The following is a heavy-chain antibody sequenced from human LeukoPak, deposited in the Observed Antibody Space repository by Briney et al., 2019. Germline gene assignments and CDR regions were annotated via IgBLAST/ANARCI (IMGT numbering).Heavy chain of an antibody. J-gene: IGHJ4*02. Sequence: PGRSLRLSCTASGFIFGDYGLSWVRQAPGKGLEWVGFIRSKAYGGTTEYAASVKGRFTISRDDSKSIAYLQMNSLKTEDTAVHYCTRIYGSGSYLCDYWGQGTLVIVSS. CDR1: GFIFGDYG. CDR3: TRIYGSGSYLCDY. D-gene: IGHD3-10*01. CDR2: IRSKAYGGTT. V-gene: IGHV3-49*04.